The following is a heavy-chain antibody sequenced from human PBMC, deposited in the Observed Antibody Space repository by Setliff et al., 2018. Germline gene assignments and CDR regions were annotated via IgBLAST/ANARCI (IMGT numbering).Heavy chain of an antibody. V-gene: IGHV1-18*01. CDR1: GYNFITFG. J-gene: IGHJ4*02. CDR3: TRGPPEFVVAPAEGKFDY. CDR2: VSPYNGDA. D-gene: IGHD2-15*01. Sequence: ASVKVSCKTSGYNFITFGVNWVRQVPGQGFEWMGWVSPYNGDANYAQKFQGRVTMTTDTSTGTAYMELRALNYDDTAVYYCTRGPPEFVVAPAEGKFDYWGQGTLVTVSS.